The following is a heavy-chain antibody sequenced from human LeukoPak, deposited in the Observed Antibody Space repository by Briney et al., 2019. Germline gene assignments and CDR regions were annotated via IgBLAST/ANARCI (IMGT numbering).Heavy chain of an antibody. CDR3: VRVDILTVRGAAGPDY. CDR1: GFTFSSYE. D-gene: IGHD3-9*01. J-gene: IGHJ4*02. V-gene: IGHV3-48*03. Sequence: GGSLRLSCAASGFTFSSYEMNWVRQAPGKGLEWVSYISSSGRTIYNADSVKGRFTISRDNAKNSLSLQMNSLRAEDTAVYYCVRVDILTVRGAAGPDYWGQGTLVTASS. CDR2: ISSSGRTI.